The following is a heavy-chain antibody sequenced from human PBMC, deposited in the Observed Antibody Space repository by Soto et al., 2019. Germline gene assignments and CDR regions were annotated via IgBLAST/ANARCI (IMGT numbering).Heavy chain of an antibody. CDR2: IFYCGST. CDR3: ARHWSDYYYYYMDV. V-gene: IGHV4-39*01. J-gene: IGHJ6*03. D-gene: IGHD3-3*01. Sequence: PSETLSLTCTVSGGSISSSSYYWGWIRPPPGNVLEWIGGIFYCGSTYYNPSLKSRFTISVDTSKNQFSLKLSSVTAADSAVYYCARHWSDYYYYYMDVWGKGTTVTVSS. CDR1: GGSISSSSYY.